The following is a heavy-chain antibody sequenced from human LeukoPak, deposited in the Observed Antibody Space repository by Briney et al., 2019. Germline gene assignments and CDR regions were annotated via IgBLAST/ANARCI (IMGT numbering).Heavy chain of an antibody. Sequence: ASVKVSCKASGYAFSDYYMHRVRQAPGQGLEWMGWINPNSGGTNYAQKFQGRVTMTRDTSISTAYMDLSGLTSDDTAVYYCARGGTICGGGDCYLNWLDPWGQGTLVTVSS. J-gene: IGHJ5*02. CDR3: ARGGTICGGGDCYLNWLDP. V-gene: IGHV1-2*02. CDR1: GYAFSDYY. CDR2: INPNSGGT. D-gene: IGHD2-21*02.